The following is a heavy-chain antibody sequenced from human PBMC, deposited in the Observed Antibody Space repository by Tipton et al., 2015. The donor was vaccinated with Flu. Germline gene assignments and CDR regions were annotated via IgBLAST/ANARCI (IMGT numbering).Heavy chain of an antibody. J-gene: IGHJ4*02. CDR3: ARLSYYDVDLKNFYFDY. V-gene: IGHV4-39*01. D-gene: IGHD3-10*02. CDR1: GGSMSSTTYY. CDR2: IYPGGTT. Sequence: TLSLTCTVSGGSMSSTTYYWGWIRQPPGKGLELIGSIYPGGTTYYNPSLKSRVTISVDTSKSQFSLMLRSVTAADTAVYYCARLSYYDVDLKNFYFDYWGQGALVTVSS.